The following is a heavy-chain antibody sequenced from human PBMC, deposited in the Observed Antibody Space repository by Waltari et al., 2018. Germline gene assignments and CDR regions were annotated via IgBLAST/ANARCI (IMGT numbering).Heavy chain of an antibody. CDR1: GFSITGGFQ. CDR3: ARNWDRGTLTY. CDR2: IYHPGNT. J-gene: IGHJ4*02. V-gene: IGHV4-38-2*02. Sequence: QVQLQESGPGLVKPSETLSLTCTVSGFSITGGFQWGWVRQPPGKGLEWIGNIYHPGNTYYNPSFKSRLTISVDTSKNQFSLKLTSVTAADTAIYYCARNWDRGTLTYWGQGTLVTVSS. D-gene: IGHD1-1*01.